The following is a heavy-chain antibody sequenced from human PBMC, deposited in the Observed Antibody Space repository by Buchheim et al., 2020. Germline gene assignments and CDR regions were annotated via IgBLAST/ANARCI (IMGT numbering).Heavy chain of an antibody. CDR1: GCSISSSSYY. Sequence: QLQLQESGPGLVKPSETLSLTCTVSGCSISSSSYYWGWIRQPPGKGLEWIGSIYYSGSTYYNPSLKSRVTISVDTSKNQFSLKLSSVTDANTAVYYCARTSYSGYDSIYYYGMDVWGQGTT. D-gene: IGHD5-12*01. CDR3: ARTSYSGYDSIYYYGMDV. CDR2: IYYSGST. J-gene: IGHJ6*02. V-gene: IGHV4-39*01.